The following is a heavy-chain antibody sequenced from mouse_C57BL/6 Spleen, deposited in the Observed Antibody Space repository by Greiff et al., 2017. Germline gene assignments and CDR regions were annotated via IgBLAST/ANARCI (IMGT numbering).Heavy chain of an antibody. V-gene: IGHV1-37*01. D-gene: IGHD1-1*01. CDR3: AKEDPYYYGSSSYYFDY. J-gene: IGHJ2*01. CDR1: GYSFTGYF. CDR2: INPYNGDT. Sequence: EVQLQESGPELVKPGASVKISCKASGYSFTGYFMNWVKQSHGKSLEWIGRINPYNGDTFYNQKFKGKATLTVDKSSSTAHMELLSLTSEDFAVYYCAKEDPYYYGSSSYYFDYWGQGTTLTVSS.